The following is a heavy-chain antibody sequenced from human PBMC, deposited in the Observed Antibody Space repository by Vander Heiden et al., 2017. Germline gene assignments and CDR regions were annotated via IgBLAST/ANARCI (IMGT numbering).Heavy chain of an antibody. CDR1: GFTFSNAW. J-gene: IGHJ4*02. CDR3: TTDMDSGSYLGFGY. Sequence: EVQLVESGGGLVKPGGSLRLSCAASGFTFSNAWMSWVRQAPGKGLEWFGRIKSKTDGGTTDYAAPVKGRFTISRDDSKNTLYLQMNSLKTEDTAVYYCTTDMDSGSYLGFGYWGQGTLVTVSS. V-gene: IGHV3-15*01. D-gene: IGHD1-26*01. CDR2: IKSKTDGGTT.